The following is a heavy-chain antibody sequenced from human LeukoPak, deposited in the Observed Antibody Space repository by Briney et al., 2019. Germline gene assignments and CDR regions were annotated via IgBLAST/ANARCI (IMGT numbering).Heavy chain of an antibody. CDR3: ARDRRKGVGATAFDY. CDR1: GFNFNNYW. Sequence: GGSLRLSCAASGFNFNNYWMTWVRQAPGKGLEWVANIKQDGTEKYYVDSVKGRFTISRDNAKNSLYLQMNSLRAEDTAVYYCARDRRKGVGATAFDYWGQGTLVTVSS. D-gene: IGHD1-26*01. V-gene: IGHV3-7*01. CDR2: IKQDGTEK. J-gene: IGHJ4*02.